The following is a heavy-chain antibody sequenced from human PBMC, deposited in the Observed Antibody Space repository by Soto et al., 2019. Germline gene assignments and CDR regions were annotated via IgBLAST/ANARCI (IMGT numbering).Heavy chain of an antibody. V-gene: IGHV3-30*03. CDR2: ISYDGSQQ. CDR3: ARGSSSWYFPHLDY. J-gene: IGHJ4*02. Sequence: QVQLAESGGGVVQPGTSLRVSCVGSGFSFSTYGMHWVRQAPGKGLEWVAIISYDGSQQNCADSVKGRFTISRDNSKNTVHLQVTSLGGADTAVYYWARGSSSWYFPHLDYWGQGTLVTAAS. CDR1: GFSFSTYG. D-gene: IGHD6-13*01.